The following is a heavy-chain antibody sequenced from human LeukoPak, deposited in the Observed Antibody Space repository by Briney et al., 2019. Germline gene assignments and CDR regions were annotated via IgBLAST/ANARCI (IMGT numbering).Heavy chain of an antibody. D-gene: IGHD3-22*01. Sequence: SETLSLTCAAYGGSFSGYYWSWIRQPPGKGLEWIGEINHSGSTNYNPSLKSRVTISVDTSKNQFSLKLSSVTAADTAVYYCARGSGYYPPRWGQGTLVTVSS. CDR1: GGSFSGYY. V-gene: IGHV4-34*01. J-gene: IGHJ4*02. CDR2: INHSGST. CDR3: ARGSGYYPPR.